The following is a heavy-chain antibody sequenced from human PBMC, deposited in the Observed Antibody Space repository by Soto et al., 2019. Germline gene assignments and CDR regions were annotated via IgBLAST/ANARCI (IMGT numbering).Heavy chain of an antibody. CDR2: IIPIFGTA. Sequence: ASVKVSCKASGGTFSSYAISWVRQAPGQGLEWMGGIIPIFGTANYAQKFQGRVTITADESTSTAYMELSSLRSEDTAVYYCAREGYSSGWALFFWGQGTMVTVS. J-gene: IGHJ4*02. CDR3: AREGYSSGWALFF. V-gene: IGHV1-69*13. CDR1: GGTFSSYA. D-gene: IGHD6-19*01.